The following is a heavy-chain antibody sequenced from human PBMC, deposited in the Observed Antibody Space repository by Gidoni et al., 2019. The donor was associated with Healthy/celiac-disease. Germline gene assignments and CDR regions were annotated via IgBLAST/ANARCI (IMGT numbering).Heavy chain of an antibody. CDR3: AKDMGEGFGMDV. CDR2: ISWDGGST. Sequence: EVQLVESGGVVVQPGGSLRLSCPASRFPFDDYTMHWVRQAPGKGLAWVSVISWDGGSTYYADSVKGRFTISRDNSKNSLYLQMNSLRTEDTALYYCAKDMGEGFGMDVWGQGTTVTVSS. CDR1: RFPFDDYT. V-gene: IGHV3-43*01. D-gene: IGHD2-21*01. J-gene: IGHJ6*02.